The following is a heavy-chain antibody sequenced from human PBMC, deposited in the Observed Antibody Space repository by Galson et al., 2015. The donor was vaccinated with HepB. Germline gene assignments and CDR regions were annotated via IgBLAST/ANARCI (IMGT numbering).Heavy chain of an antibody. V-gene: IGHV3-23*01. CDR3: ARGGIGFGAADFFDY. CDR2: ISGSGGTT. CDR1: GFTFSSYA. J-gene: IGHJ4*02. D-gene: IGHD3-10*01. Sequence: SLRLSCAASGFTFSSYAMSWVRQAPGKGLEWVSTISGSGGTTYYADSVKGRFTISRDNSKNTLYLQMNSLRAEDTAVYYCARGGIGFGAADFFDYWGQGTLVTVSS.